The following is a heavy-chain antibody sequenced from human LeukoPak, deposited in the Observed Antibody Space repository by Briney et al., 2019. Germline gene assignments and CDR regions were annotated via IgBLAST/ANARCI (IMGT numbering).Heavy chain of an antibody. J-gene: IGHJ6*02. D-gene: IGHD6-19*01. CDR2: ISSTTYT. CDR1: GFTFSVYS. V-gene: IGHV3-21*01. Sequence: GGSLRLSCAASGFTFSVYSMSWIRQAPEKGLEWVSSISSTTYTYYADSVKGRFTISRDNSKNSLYLQMNCLTAEDTALYYCARDGSGWSRDVWGQGTTVTVSS. CDR3: ARDGSGWSRDV.